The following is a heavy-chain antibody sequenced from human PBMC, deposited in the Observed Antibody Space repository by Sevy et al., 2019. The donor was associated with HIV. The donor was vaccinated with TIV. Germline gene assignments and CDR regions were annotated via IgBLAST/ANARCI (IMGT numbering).Heavy chain of an antibody. J-gene: IGHJ4*02. CDR2: LSFGCGEI. Sequence: GGSLRLSCAASGLTFSSYWMTWVRQAPGKGLEWVSTLSFGCGEINYADSVKGRFTISRDNSKSSVYLQMNNLRPEDTAVYYCAREGCTKPHDYWGQGTLVTVSS. CDR1: GLTFSSYW. V-gene: IGHV3-23*01. D-gene: IGHD2-8*01. CDR3: AREGCTKPHDY.